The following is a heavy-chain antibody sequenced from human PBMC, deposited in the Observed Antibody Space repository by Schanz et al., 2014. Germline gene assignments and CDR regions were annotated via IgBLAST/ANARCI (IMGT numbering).Heavy chain of an antibody. J-gene: IGHJ4*02. V-gene: IGHV1-46*03. CDR1: GGTFTSYS. CDR2: INPIGGST. Sequence: QVQLVQSGAEVKKPGSSMKVSCKASGGTFTSYSMHWVRQAPGQGLEWMGIINPIGGSTTYAQKFRGAVTLTTDTSADTAYLELTSLRSEDTAVYYCAGAFDSSGYYFDYWGQGTLVTVSS. D-gene: IGHD3-22*01. CDR3: AGAFDSSGYYFDY.